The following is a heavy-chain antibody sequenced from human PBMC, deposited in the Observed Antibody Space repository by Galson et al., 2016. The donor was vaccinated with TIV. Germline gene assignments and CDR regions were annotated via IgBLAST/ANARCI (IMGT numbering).Heavy chain of an antibody. Sequence: SLRLSCAASGFTFSNYAMNWVRQAPGKGLEWVSGISGSGHDTYYANSGKGRFTISRDNSKNTLYLQMNSLRAEDTAVYYCAREGSTVTMHHYFGVDVWGQGTTVTVSS. V-gene: IGHV3-23*01. D-gene: IGHD4-17*01. J-gene: IGHJ6*02. CDR2: ISGSGHDT. CDR1: GFTFSNYA. CDR3: AREGSTVTMHHYFGVDV.